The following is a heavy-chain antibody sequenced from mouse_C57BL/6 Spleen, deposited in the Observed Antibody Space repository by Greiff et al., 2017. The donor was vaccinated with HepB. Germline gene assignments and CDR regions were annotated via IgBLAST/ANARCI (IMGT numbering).Heavy chain of an antibody. CDR3: AKGAYDYDGGYWYFDV. CDR1: GYAFSSSW. Sequence: QVQLQQSGPELVKPGASVKISCKASGYAFSSSWMNWVKQRPGKGLEWIGRIYPGDGDTNYNGKFKGKATLTADKSSSTAYMQLSSLTSEDSAVYFCAKGAYDYDGGYWYFDVWGTGTTVTVSS. J-gene: IGHJ1*03. CDR2: IYPGDGDT. D-gene: IGHD2-4*01. V-gene: IGHV1-82*01.